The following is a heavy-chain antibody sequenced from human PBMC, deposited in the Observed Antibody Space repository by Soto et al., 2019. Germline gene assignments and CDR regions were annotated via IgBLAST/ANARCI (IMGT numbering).Heavy chain of an antibody. CDR2: IYYSGST. J-gene: IGHJ4*02. Sequence: PSDTLSLTFTISGCSISSGDYYWSWIRQPPGKGLEWIGCIYYSGSTYYNTSLKSRVTISVDTSKNQFSLKLSSVTAADTAVYYCALTGYYDVDYWGQGTLVTVS. D-gene: IGHD3-9*01. V-gene: IGHV4-30-4*02. CDR3: ALTGYYDVDY. CDR1: GCSISSGDYY.